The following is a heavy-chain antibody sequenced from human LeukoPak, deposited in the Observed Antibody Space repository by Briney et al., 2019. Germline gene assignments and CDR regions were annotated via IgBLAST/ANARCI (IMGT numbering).Heavy chain of an antibody. V-gene: IGHV3-43*02. CDR2: ISGDGVNT. CDR3: AKDRPYHYDSSGYYYGGPLDY. D-gene: IGHD3-22*01. CDR1: GFAFDDYG. J-gene: IGHJ4*02. Sequence: GGSLRLSCVVSGFAFDDYGMHWVRQAPGKGLEWVSLISGDGVNTYYADSVKGRFTISRDNSKNSLSLQMNSLRTEDTALYYCAKDRPYHYDSSGYYYGGPLDYWGQGTLVTVSS.